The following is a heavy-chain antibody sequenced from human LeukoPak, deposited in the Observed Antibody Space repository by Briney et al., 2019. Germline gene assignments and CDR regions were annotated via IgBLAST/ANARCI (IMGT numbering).Heavy chain of an antibody. CDR2: ISSSSSYI. D-gene: IGHD3-9*01. CDR3: ARDDRSYDILTGYYKPAYYFDY. J-gene: IGHJ4*02. Sequence: GRSLRLSCAASGFTFSSYSMNWVRQAPGKGLEWVSSISSSSSYIYYADSVKGRFTISRDNAKNSLYLQMNSLRAEDTAVYYCARDDRSYDILTGYYKPAYYFDYWGQGTLVTVSS. V-gene: IGHV3-21*01. CDR1: GFTFSSYS.